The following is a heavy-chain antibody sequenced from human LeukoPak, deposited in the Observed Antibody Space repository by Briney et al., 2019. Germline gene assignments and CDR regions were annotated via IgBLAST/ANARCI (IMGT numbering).Heavy chain of an antibody. V-gene: IGHV3-11*01. J-gene: IGHJ4*02. CDR1: GFTFSDYY. Sequence: GGSLRLSCAASGFTFSDYYMSWIRQAPGKGLEWVSYISSSGSTIYYADSVKGRFTISRDNAKNSLYLQMNSLRAEDTALYYCAKASGYSFGHFDYWGQGTLVTVSS. D-gene: IGHD5-18*01. CDR2: ISSSGSTI. CDR3: AKASGYSFGHFDY.